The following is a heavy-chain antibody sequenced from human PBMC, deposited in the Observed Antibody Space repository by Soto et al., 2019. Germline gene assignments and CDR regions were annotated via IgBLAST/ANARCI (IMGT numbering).Heavy chain of an antibody. CDR2: IYLSGST. CDR3: ARAVPGDFWSGSGGRFDP. CDR1: GGSISSGGYS. Sequence: SETLSLTCAVSGGSISSGGYSWSWIRQPPGKGLEWIGYIYLSGSTYYNPSFKSRVTISVDSSKNHFSLKLSFVTAADTAVFYCARAVPGDFWSGSGGRFDPWGQGTLVTVSS. J-gene: IGHJ5*02. V-gene: IGHV4-30-2*01. D-gene: IGHD3-3*01.